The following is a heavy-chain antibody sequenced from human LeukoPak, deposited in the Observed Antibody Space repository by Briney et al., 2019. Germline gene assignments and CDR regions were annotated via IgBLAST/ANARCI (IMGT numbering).Heavy chain of an antibody. Sequence: SVKVSCKASGGTFSSYAISWVRQAPGQGLEWMGGIIPIFGTANYAQKFQGRVTITADESTSTAYMELSSLRSEDTAVYYCARDLGPYDYVWGSYVFGAFDIWGQGTMVTVSS. CDR3: ARDLGPYDYVWGSYVFGAFDI. CDR2: IIPIFGTA. J-gene: IGHJ3*02. D-gene: IGHD3-16*01. CDR1: GGTFSSYA. V-gene: IGHV1-69*13.